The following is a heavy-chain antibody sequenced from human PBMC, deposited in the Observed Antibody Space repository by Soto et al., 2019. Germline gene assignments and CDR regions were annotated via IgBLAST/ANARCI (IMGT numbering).Heavy chain of an antibody. CDR2: IYPGDSDT. D-gene: IGHD5-12*01. J-gene: IGHJ5*02. CDR3: ARAIEMATIGWFDP. Sequence: SGESLKISCKASGYSFTSYWIGWVRQMPGKGLEWMGIIYPGDSDTRYRPSLLGQVTISADKSISTAYLQWSSLKASDTAIYYCARAIEMATIGWFDPWAREPWSPSPQ. V-gene: IGHV5-51*01. CDR1: GYSFTSYW.